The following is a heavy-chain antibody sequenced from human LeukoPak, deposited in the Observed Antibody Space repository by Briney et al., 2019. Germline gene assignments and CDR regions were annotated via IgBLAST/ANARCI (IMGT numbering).Heavy chain of an antibody. Sequence: ASVKVSCKVSGYTLTELSMHWVRQAPGKGLGWMGGFDPEDGETIYAQKFQGRVTMTEDTSTDTAYMELSSLRSEDTAVYYCATVLAGKIIEENWFDPWGQGTLVTVSS. D-gene: IGHD6-13*01. CDR2: FDPEDGET. CDR3: ATVLAGKIIEENWFDP. J-gene: IGHJ5*02. V-gene: IGHV1-24*01. CDR1: GYTLTELS.